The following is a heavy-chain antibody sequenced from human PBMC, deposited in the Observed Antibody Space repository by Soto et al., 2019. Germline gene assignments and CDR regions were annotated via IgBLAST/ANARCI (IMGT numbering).Heavy chain of an antibody. Sequence: QVQLQESGPGLVKPSQTLSLTCTVSGGSISSGGYYWSWIRQHPGKGLEWIGYIYYSGSTYYNPSLKSRVTISVDTSKNQSSLKLSSVTAADTAVYYCARGVYGDYADFDYWGQGTLVTVSS. CDR3: ARGVYGDYADFDY. V-gene: IGHV4-31*03. D-gene: IGHD4-17*01. CDR2: IYYSGST. CDR1: GGSISSGGYY. J-gene: IGHJ4*02.